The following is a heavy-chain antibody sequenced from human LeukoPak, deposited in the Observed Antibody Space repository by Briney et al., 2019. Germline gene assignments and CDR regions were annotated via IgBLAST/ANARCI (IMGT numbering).Heavy chain of an antibody. Sequence: ASVKVSCKASGYTFTGYYMHWVRQAPGQGLEWMGRINPNSGGTNYAQKLQGRVTMTTDTSTSTAYMELRSLRSDDTAVYYCARIAAAGTDAFDIWGQGTMVTVSS. D-gene: IGHD6-13*01. J-gene: IGHJ3*02. V-gene: IGHV1-2*06. CDR2: INPNSGGT. CDR1: GYTFTGYY. CDR3: ARIAAAGTDAFDI.